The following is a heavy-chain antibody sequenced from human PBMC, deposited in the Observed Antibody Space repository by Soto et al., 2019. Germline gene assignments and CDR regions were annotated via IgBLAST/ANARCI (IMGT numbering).Heavy chain of an antibody. CDR3: VGDGLYDRSGFGAFDI. CDR2: IYHSGST. J-gene: IGHJ3*02. V-gene: IGHV4-4*02. CDR1: GGSISSSNW. D-gene: IGHD3-22*01. Sequence: SETLSLTCAVSGGSISSSNWWSWVRQPPGKGLEWIGEIYHSGSTNYNPSLKSRVTISVDKSKNQFSLKLSSVTAADTAVYYCVGDGLYDRSGFGAFDIWGQGTMVTVS.